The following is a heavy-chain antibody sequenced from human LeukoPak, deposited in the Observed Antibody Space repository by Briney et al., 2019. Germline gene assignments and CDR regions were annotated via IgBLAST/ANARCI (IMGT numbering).Heavy chain of an antibody. D-gene: IGHD2-2*03. V-gene: IGHV3-48*03. CDR3: ARDGYCSSTSCRQYYYGMDV. Sequence: GALRLSCAASGFTFSSYEMNWVRQAPGKGVGLVSYISSSGSTIYYADSVKGRFTISRDNAKNSLYLQMDSLRAEDTAVYYCARDGYCSSTSCRQYYYGMDVWGKGTTVTVSS. CDR1: GFTFSSYE. J-gene: IGHJ6*04. CDR2: ISSSGSTI.